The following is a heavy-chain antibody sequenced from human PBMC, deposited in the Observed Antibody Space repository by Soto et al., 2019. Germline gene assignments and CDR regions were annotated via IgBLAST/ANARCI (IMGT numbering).Heavy chain of an antibody. Sequence: GGSLRLSCAASGFTFSNYWMHWVRQAPGKGPVWVSRISSDGTSTTYADSVKGRFTISRDNAKNMLYLQVNSLRVEDTVVYYCARVPNCDSSSCYSYFDFWGQGALVTVSS. D-gene: IGHD2-2*01. CDR3: ARVPNCDSSSCYSYFDF. J-gene: IGHJ4*02. CDR2: ISSDGTST. CDR1: GFTFSNYW. V-gene: IGHV3-74*01.